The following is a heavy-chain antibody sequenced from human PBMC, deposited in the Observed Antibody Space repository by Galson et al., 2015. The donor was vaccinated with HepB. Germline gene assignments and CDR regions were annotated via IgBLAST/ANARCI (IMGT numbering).Heavy chain of an antibody. Sequence: SLRLSCAASGFTFSGYAMSWVRQAPGKGLEWVSAISGSGGSTYYADSVKGRFTISRDNSKNTLYLQMNSLRAEDTAVYYCAKGQYQLLSPSSPFDYWGQGTLVTVSS. J-gene: IGHJ4*02. CDR1: GFTFSGYA. D-gene: IGHD2-2*01. V-gene: IGHV3-23*01. CDR2: ISGSGGST. CDR3: AKGQYQLLSPSSPFDY.